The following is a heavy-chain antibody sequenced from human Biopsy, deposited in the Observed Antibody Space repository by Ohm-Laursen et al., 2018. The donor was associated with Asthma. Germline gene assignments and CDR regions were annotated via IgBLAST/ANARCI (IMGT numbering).Heavy chain of an antibody. V-gene: IGHV1-3*04. D-gene: IGHD3-9*01. J-gene: IGHJ3*01. Sequence: ASVKVSCNDSGYNFISFAIHWVRQAPGQRLEWMGWVNTGNGDTKYSQKFQGRVTITRDTSASTAYMELRSLRSEDTATYYCARTYYDFLTGQVKDVFGAWGQGTMVTVSS. CDR3: ARTYYDFLTGQVKDVFGA. CDR2: VNTGNGDT. CDR1: GYNFISFA.